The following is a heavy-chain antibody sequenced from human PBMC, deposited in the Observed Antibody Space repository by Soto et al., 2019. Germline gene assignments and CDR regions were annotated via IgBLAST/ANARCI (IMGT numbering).Heavy chain of an antibody. CDR1: GFSLSTSGVA. J-gene: IGHJ4*02. D-gene: IGHD6-13*01. Sequence: QITLKESGPPLVKPTQTLTLTCTFSGFSLSTSGVAVGWIRQPPGKALECLALIYWDDNKRYSPSLQSRITLTKDTSKHQVVLTMTNMDPVDTATYYCAHRYSSSYDYWGQGTLVTVSS. CDR3: AHRYSSSYDY. V-gene: IGHV2-5*02. CDR2: IYWDDNK.